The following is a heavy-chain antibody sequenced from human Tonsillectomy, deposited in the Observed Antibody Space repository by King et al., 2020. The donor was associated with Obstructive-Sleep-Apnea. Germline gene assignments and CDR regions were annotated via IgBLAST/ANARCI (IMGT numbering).Heavy chain of an antibody. CDR3: ASFAQWLSAQVDY. D-gene: IGHD3-22*01. V-gene: IGHV3-23*04. J-gene: IGHJ4*02. Sequence: VQLVESGGGLVQPGGSLRLSCAASGFTFSSNAISWVRQAPWKGLEWVSGISGSGGSTYYADSVKGRFTIARDNSKNTLYLQMNSLRAEDTAVYYCASFAQWLSAQVDYWGQGTLVTVSS. CDR1: GFTFSSNA. CDR2: ISGSGGST.